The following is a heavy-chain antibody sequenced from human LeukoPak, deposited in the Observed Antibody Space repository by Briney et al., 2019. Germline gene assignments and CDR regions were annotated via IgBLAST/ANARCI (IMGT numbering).Heavy chain of an antibody. V-gene: IGHV3-33*01. CDR2: IWYDGSNK. CDR3: ARDLTDYGDYDDVFDY. D-gene: IGHD4-17*01. CDR1: GFTFSSYG. Sequence: GGSLRLSCAASGFTFSSYGMHWVRQAPGKGLEWVAVIWYDGSNKYYADSVKGRFTISRNNSKNTLYLQMNSLRAEDTAVYYCARDLTDYGDYDDVFDYWGQGTLVTVSS. J-gene: IGHJ4*02.